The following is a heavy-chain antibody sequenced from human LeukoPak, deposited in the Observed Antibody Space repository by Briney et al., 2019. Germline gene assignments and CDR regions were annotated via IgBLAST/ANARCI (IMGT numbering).Heavy chain of an antibody. J-gene: IGHJ3*02. Sequence: GGSLRLSCAASGFTFSSYAMSWVRQPPGKGLEWVSAISGSGGSTYYADSVKGRFTISRDNSKNTLYLQMNSLRAEDTAVYYCANHRSGYYPHDAFDIWGQGTMVTVSS. CDR1: GFTFSSYA. CDR2: ISGSGGST. V-gene: IGHV3-23*01. D-gene: IGHD3-22*01. CDR3: ANHRSGYYPHDAFDI.